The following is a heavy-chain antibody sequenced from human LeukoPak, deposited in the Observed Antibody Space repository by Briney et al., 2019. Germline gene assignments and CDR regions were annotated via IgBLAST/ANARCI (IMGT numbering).Heavy chain of an antibody. J-gene: IGHJ3*02. D-gene: IGHD3-16*01. V-gene: IGHV3-66*02. CDR3: ARLGGSDAFDI. CDR1: GFTVSSNY. CDR2: IYSGGDT. Sequence: GGSLRLSCAASGFTVSSNYMNWVRQAPGKGLEWVSIIYSGGDTYYADSVKGRFTISRDNSKNTLYLQMNSLRAEDTAVYYCARLGGSDAFDIWGQGTMVTVSS.